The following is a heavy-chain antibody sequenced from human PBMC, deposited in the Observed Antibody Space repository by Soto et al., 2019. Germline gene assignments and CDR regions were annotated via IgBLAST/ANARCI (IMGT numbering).Heavy chain of an antibody. CDR1: GGSISSGGYY. D-gene: IGHD3-3*01. V-gene: IGHV4-61*08. CDR3: ARDSTRWSGHFADAFDI. J-gene: IGHJ3*02. Sequence: SETLSLTCTVSGGSISSGGYYWSWIRQHPGKGLEWIGYIYYSGSTNYNPSLKSRVTISVDTSKNQFSLKLSSVTAADTAVYYCARDSTRWSGHFADAFDIWGQGTMVTVSS. CDR2: IYYSGST.